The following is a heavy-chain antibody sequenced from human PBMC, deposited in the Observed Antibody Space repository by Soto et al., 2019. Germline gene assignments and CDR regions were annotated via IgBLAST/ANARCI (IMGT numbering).Heavy chain of an antibody. Sequence: EVQLVESGGGLVKPGGSLRLSCAASGFTFSNAWMSWVRQAPGKGLEWVGRIKSKTDGGTTDYAAPVKGRFTISRDDSKNTLYLQMNILKTEDTAVYYCTTRVLLTHYYYYYMDVWGKGTTVTVSS. V-gene: IGHV3-15*01. D-gene: IGHD3-9*01. CDR1: GFTFSNAW. CDR2: IKSKTDGGTT. CDR3: TTRVLLTHYYYYYMDV. J-gene: IGHJ6*03.